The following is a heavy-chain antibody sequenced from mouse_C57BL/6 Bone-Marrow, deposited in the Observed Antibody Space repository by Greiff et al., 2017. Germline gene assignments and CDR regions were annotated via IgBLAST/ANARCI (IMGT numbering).Heavy chain of an antibody. CDR2: IDPENGDT. J-gene: IGHJ4*01. D-gene: IGHD1-1*02. V-gene: IGHV14-4*01. CDR3: TTGGYYAMDY. CDR1: GFNIKDDY. Sequence: VQLQQSGAELVRPGASVTLSCTASGFNIKDDYMHWVKQRPEQGLEWIGWIDPENGDTEYASKFQGKATITADTSSNTAYLQLSSLTSEDTAVYYCTTGGYYAMDYWGQGTSVTVSS.